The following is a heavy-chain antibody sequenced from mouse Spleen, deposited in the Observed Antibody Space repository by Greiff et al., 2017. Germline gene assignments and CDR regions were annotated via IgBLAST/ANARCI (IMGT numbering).Heavy chain of an antibody. CDR1: GFTFSSYT. J-gene: IGHJ3*01. V-gene: IGHV5-9*04. CDR2: ISSGGGNT. Sequence: EVQLVESGGGLVKPGGSLKLSCAASGFTFSSYTMSWVRQTPAKRLEWVATISSGGGNTYYPDSLKGRFTISRDNARNTLYLQMSSLRSEDTAMYYCARQGSYYSYDGKAWFAYWGQGTLVTVSA. CDR3: ARQGSYYSYDGKAWFAY. D-gene: IGHD2-12*01.